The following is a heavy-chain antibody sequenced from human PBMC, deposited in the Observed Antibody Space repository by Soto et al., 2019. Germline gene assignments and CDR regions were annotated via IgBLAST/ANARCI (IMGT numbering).Heavy chain of an antibody. CDR3: TNSYYGGNSDFFLALWFDY. CDR2: IIPIFGTA. V-gene: IGHV1-69*01. CDR1: GGTFSSYA. D-gene: IGHD4-17*01. Sequence: QVQLVQSGAEVKKPGSSVKVSCKASGGTFSSYAISWVRQAPGQGLEWMGGIIPIFGTANYAQKFQGRVTITADESTSTAYMELSSLRSEDTSVYYCTNSYYGGNSDFFLALWFDYWGQGTLVTVSS. J-gene: IGHJ4*02.